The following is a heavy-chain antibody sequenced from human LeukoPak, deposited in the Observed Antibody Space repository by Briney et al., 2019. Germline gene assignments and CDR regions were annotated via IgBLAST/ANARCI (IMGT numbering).Heavy chain of an antibody. CDR2: IWSDGSNS. CDR1: GFTFTFFT. V-gene: IGHV3-33*01. J-gene: IGHJ4*02. CDR3: TRENLALRQYFDS. Sequence: GGSLRLSCAASGFTFTFFTMHWVSQAPGKGLEWGALIWSDGSNSGYAHSVKGRFTISRDISKNTVSLQINRLTTEDTTVYYCTRENLALRQYFDSWGKGTLVTVSS.